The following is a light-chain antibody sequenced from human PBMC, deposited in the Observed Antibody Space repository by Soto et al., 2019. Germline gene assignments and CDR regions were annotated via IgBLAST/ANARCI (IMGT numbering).Light chain of an antibody. CDR1: QSISSW. J-gene: IGKJ1*01. CDR2: DAS. CDR3: QQYNSYPWT. V-gene: IGKV1-5*01. Sequence: EIQMTQSPSTLSASVVARVTITCRASQSISSWLAWYQQKPGKAPKLLIYDASSLESGVPSRFSGSGSGTEFTLTISSLQPDDFATYYCQQYNSYPWTFGQGTKVDI.